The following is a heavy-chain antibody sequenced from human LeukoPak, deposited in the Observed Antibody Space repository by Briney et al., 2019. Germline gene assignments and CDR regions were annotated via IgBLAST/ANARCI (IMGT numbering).Heavy chain of an antibody. CDR1: GFTFRSYA. D-gene: IGHD3-10*01. CDR2: IYSGGST. V-gene: IGHV3-23*03. J-gene: IGHJ4*02. Sequence: PGGSLRLSCSASGFTFRSYAMHWVRQAPGKGLEWVSVIYSGGSTYYAAPVKGRFTISRDDSKNTLYLEMNSLKTEDTAVYYCTTRGSDSGCPFFWGQGTLVTVSS. CDR3: TTRGSDSGCPFF.